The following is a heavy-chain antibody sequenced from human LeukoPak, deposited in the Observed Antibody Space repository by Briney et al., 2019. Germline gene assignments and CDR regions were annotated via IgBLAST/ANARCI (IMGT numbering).Heavy chain of an antibody. CDR2: ISYDGSNK. V-gene: IGHV3-30*18. CDR3: AKAALDYGDWYGMDV. J-gene: IGHJ6*02. D-gene: IGHD4-17*01. CDR1: EFTFSSYG. Sequence: GGSLRLSCAASEFTFSSYGMHWVRQAPGKGLEWVAVISYDGSNKYYADSVKGRFTISRDNSKNTLYLQMNSLRAEDTAVYYCAKAALDYGDWYGMDVWGQGTTVTVSS.